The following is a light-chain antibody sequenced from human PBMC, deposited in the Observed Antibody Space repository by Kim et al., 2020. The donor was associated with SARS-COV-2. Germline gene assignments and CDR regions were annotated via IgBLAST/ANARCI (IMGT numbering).Light chain of an antibody. Sequence: ASVGDSISITCHASQSITTYLNWYQQKLGKAPKLLIYAASNLQGWVPSRFSGSGSGTDFTLTIRSLQPEDFATYYCQQGYQTPRTFGQGTKVDIK. CDR3: QQGYQTPRT. V-gene: IGKV1-39*01. CDR1: QSITTY. J-gene: IGKJ1*01. CDR2: AAS.